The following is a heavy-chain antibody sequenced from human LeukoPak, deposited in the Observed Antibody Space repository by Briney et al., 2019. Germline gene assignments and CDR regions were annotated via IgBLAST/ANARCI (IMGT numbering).Heavy chain of an antibody. CDR2: IYTSGST. D-gene: IGHD1-26*01. CDR3: ARHPRWSRNRAFDY. V-gene: IGHV4-4*09. CDR1: GGSISSYY. Sequence: PSETLSLTCTVSGGSISSYYWSWIRQPPGKGLEWIGYIYTSGSTNYNPSLKSRVTISVDTSKNQFSLKLSSVTAADTAVYYCARHPRWSRNRAFDYWGQGTLVTVSS. J-gene: IGHJ4*02.